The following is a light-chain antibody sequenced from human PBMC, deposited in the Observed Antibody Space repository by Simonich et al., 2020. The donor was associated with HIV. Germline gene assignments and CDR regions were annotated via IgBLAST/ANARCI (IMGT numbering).Light chain of an antibody. J-gene: IGLJ7*01. Sequence: QSALTQPPSVSGSPGQSVTISCTGTSSDVGGYNYVSWFQQHPGKAPKLMIYDVSNRPSGVSNRFSGSKSGNTASLTISGLQAEDEADYYCSSYTSSSTFVFGGGTQLTVL. CDR2: DVS. CDR3: SSYTSSSTFV. V-gene: IGLV2-14*03. CDR1: SSDVGGYNY.